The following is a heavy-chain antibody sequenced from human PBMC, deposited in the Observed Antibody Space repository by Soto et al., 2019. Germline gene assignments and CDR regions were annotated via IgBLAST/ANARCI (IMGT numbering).Heavy chain of an antibody. CDR2: MSHSGGT. CDR1: GGFVISGSYY. CDR3: ARVERGTVTTVVDAFDI. J-gene: IGHJ3*02. V-gene: IGHV4-34*01. D-gene: IGHD1-1*01. Sequence: QVQLQQWGAGLLKPSETLSLTCAVYGGFVISGSYYWSWIRQPPGKGLEWIGEMSHSGGTHFNPSLKSRVTISVDTSKNQFSLRMSSVTAADTALYYCARVERGTVTTVVDAFDIWGPGTMVTVSS.